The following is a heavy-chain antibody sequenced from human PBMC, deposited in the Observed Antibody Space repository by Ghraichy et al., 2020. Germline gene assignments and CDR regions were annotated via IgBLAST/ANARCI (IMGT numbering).Heavy chain of an antibody. CDR2: IDGSSTNI. V-gene: IGHV3-48*02. CDR1: GFIFSTDS. Sequence: GGSLRLSCAASGFIFSTDSMSWVRQAPGKGLEWVSYIDGSSTNIYYADSVKGRFTISRDNAESSLYLQLNSLRDEDTALYYCARGRNGYNKWGQGTLVTVSS. CDR3: ARGRNGYNK. D-gene: IGHD5-24*01. J-gene: IGHJ4*02.